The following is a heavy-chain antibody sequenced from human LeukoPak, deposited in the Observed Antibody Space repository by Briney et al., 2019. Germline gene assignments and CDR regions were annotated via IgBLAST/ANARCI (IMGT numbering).Heavy chain of an antibody. CDR2: INPNSGGT. V-gene: IGHV1-2*02. D-gene: IGHD5-12*01. CDR3: ARDTSGYQGFDY. CDR1: GYTFTGYY. J-gene: IGHJ4*02. Sequence: ASVKVSCKASGYTFTGYYMHWVRQAPGQGLEWMGWINPNSGGTNYAQKFQGRVTMTRDTSISTAYLELSRLRSDDTAVYSCARDTSGYQGFDYWGQGTLVTVSS.